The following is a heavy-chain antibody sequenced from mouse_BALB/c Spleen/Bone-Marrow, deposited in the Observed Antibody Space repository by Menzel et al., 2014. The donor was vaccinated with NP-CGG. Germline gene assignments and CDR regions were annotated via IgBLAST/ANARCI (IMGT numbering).Heavy chain of an antibody. CDR2: INPDSSTI. J-gene: IGHJ3*01. Sequence: DVHLVESGGGLVQPGGSLKLSCAASGFDFXRYWMSWVRQAPGKGLEWIGEINPDSSTINYTPSRKDKFIISRDNAKNTLYLQMSKVRSEDTALYYCARLSYYGRFAYWGQGTLVTVSA. CDR1: GFDFXRYW. CDR3: ARLSYYGRFAY. D-gene: IGHD1-1*01. V-gene: IGHV4-1*02.